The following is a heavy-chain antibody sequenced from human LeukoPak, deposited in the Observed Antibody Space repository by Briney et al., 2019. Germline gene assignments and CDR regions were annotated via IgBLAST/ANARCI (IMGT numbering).Heavy chain of an antibody. Sequence: GGSLRLSCAVSGFTFSSYWMSWVRQAPGQGLEWVANIKQDGSEKYYVDSVKGRFTTSRDNAKNTVYLQMNSLRAEDTAVYYCARGVTGIDSWGDGVLVTASS. V-gene: IGHV3-7*01. CDR1: GFTFSSYW. D-gene: IGHD3-10*01. CDR2: IKQDGSEK. CDR3: ARGVTGIDS. J-gene: IGHJ5*01.